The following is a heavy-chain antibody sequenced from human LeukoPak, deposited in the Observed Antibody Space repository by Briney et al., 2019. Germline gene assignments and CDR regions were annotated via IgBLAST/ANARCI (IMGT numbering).Heavy chain of an antibody. Sequence: GGSLRLSCAASGFTFSSYAMHWVRQAPGKGLEWVAVISYDGSNKFYADSVKGRFTISRDNSKNTVYLQMNSLRAEDTAVYYCARGAEALDIWGQGTLVTVSS. CDR1: GFTFSSYA. CDR3: ARGAEALDI. CDR2: ISYDGSNK. J-gene: IGHJ3*02. V-gene: IGHV3-30-3*01.